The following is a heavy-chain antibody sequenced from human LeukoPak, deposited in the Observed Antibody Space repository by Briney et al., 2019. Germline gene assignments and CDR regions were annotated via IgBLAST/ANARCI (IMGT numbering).Heavy chain of an antibody. CDR1: GCTFSSYA. V-gene: IGHV1-69*13. D-gene: IGHD1-26*01. J-gene: IGHJ4*02. Sequence: SVKVSCKASGCTFSSYAISWVRQAPGQGLEWMGGIIPIFGTANYAQKFQGRVTITADESTSTAYMELSSLRSEDTAVYYCARDGGGARAADYWGQGTLVTVSS. CDR3: ARDGGGARAADY. CDR2: IIPIFGTA.